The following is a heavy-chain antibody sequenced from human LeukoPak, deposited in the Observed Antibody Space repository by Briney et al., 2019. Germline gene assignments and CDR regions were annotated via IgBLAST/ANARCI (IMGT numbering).Heavy chain of an antibody. CDR2: IYYSGST. D-gene: IGHD6-19*01. CDR3: ARRDSSGWPATYNWFDP. J-gene: IGHJ5*02. Sequence: SETLSLTCTVSGGSISSSSYYWGWIRQPPGKGLEWIGSIYYSGSTYYNPSLKSRVTISVDTSKNQFSLKLGSVTAADTAVYYCARRDSSGWPATYNWFDPWGQGTLVAVSS. CDR1: GGSISSSSYY. V-gene: IGHV4-39*01.